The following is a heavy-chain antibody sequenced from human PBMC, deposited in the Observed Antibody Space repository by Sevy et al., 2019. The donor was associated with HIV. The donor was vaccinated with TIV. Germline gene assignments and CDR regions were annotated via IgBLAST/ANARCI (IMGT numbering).Heavy chain of an antibody. V-gene: IGHV1-18*04. CDR2: ISAYNGNT. D-gene: IGHD2-2*01. J-gene: IGHJ4*02. Sequence: AAVKVSCKASGYTFTSYGISWVRQAPGQGLEWMGWISAYNGNTNYAQKFQGRVTMTTDTSTSTAYMELRSLRSDDTAAYYCARGGELGYCGSSSCYPFDYWGQGTTVTVSS. CDR3: ARGGELGYCGSSSCYPFDY. CDR1: GYTFTSYG.